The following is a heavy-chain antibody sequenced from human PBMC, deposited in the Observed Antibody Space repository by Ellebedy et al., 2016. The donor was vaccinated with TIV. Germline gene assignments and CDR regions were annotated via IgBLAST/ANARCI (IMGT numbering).Heavy chain of an antibody. D-gene: IGHD5-12*01. V-gene: IGHV1-69*10. J-gene: IGHJ5*01. CDR3: VGGGLTTIISPEFDS. Sequence: ASVKVSCKASGGTFSSYAISWVRQAPGQGLEWMGLINPRIGRTAYAQKLEGRVTVTGDTSTNTVYMELRRLTSEDTAVYYCVGGGLTTIISPEFDSWGLGTPVTVSS. CDR2: INPRIGRT. CDR1: GGTFSSYA.